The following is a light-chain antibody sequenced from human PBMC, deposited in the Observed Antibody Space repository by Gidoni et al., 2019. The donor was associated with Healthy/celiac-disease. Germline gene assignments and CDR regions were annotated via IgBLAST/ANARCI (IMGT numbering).Light chain of an antibody. V-gene: IGKV1-5*03. CDR3: QQYNSYSYT. J-gene: IGKJ2*01. CDR2: KAS. CDR1: QSISSW. Sequence: DIQMTQSPSTLSASVGDRVTITCWASQSISSWLAWYQQKPGKAPKLLIYKASSLESGVPSRFSGSGSGTEFTLTISSLQPDDFATYYCQQYNSYSYTFGQXTKLEIK.